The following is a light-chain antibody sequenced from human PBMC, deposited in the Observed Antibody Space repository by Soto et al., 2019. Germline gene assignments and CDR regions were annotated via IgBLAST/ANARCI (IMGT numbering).Light chain of an antibody. CDR2: DAS. CDR1: QSVNSX. Sequence: EIVLTQSPATLSLSPGXXXXXXXXASQSVNSXLAWYQQKPGQAPRLLIFDASNRATGIPARFSGSGSGTDFTLTISSLEPEDXXVYXXXQXSNWPPYTFGQGTKLEIK. J-gene: IGKJ2*01. CDR3: XQXSNWPPYT. V-gene: IGKV3-11*01.